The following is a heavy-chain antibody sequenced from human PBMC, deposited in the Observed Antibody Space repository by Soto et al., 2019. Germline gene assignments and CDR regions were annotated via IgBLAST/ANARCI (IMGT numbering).Heavy chain of an antibody. CDR3: AKSPEYYDFWSGYYDY. D-gene: IGHD3-3*01. CDR2: FDGSGGGA. CDR1: GFTFSTYA. V-gene: IGHV3-23*01. J-gene: IGHJ4*02. Sequence: GGSLKLSCAASGFTFSTYAMSWVRQAPGKGLEWVSVFDGSGGGAYYADSVKGRFTISRDNSKNTLYLQMNSLRVEDTAVYYCAKSPEYYDFWSGYYDYWGQGT.